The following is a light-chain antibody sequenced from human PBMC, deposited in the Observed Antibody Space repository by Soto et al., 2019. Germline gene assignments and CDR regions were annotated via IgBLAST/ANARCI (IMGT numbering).Light chain of an antibody. CDR1: QSVSSSY. V-gene: IGKV3-20*01. CDR2: GAS. J-gene: IGKJ4*01. CDR3: QQYDSSPLT. Sequence: EIVLTQSPGTLSLSPGERATLSCRASQSVSSSYLAWYQQKPGQAPRLLIYGASSRATGIPDRFSGSGSGTYFTLTISRLKPEDLAVYYCQQYDSSPLTFGGGTKVEIK.